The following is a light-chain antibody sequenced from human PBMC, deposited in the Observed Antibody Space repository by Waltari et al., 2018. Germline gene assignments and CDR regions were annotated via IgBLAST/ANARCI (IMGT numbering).Light chain of an antibody. V-gene: IGKV4-1*01. CDR1: QSVLYSSNNKNY. CDR2: WAS. J-gene: IGKJ3*01. Sequence: DIVMTQSPDSLAVSLGERATINCKSSQSVLYSSNNKNYLAWYQQKPGQPPKLLIYWASTRASEVPDRFSGSGSGTDFTLTISSLQAEDVAVYYCQQYYSTPFTFGPGTKVDIK. CDR3: QQYYSTPFT.